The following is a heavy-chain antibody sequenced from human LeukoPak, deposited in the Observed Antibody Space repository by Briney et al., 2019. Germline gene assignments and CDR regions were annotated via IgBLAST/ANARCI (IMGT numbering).Heavy chain of an antibody. CDR3: AKTPWDHPAY. CDR1: GFTFSSYS. V-gene: IGHV3-48*04. D-gene: IGHD1-26*01. CDR2: ISSSSSTI. Sequence: SGGSLRLSCAASGFTFSSYSMNWVRQAPGKGLEWVSYISSSSSTIYYADSVKGRFTISRDNAKNSLYLQMDSLRAEDTAVYYCAKTPWDHPAYWGQGTLVTVSS. J-gene: IGHJ4*02.